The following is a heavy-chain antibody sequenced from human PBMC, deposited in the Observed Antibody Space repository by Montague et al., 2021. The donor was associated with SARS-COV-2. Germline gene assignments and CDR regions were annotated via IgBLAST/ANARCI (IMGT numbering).Heavy chain of an antibody. D-gene: IGHD2-15*01. J-gene: IGHJ4*02. Sequence: SLRLSCAASGFTFSSYAMHWVRQAPGKGLEWVAVISYDGSNKYYADSVKGRFTISRDNSKNTLYLQMNSLRAEDTAVYYCARSLAATLLVYFDYWGQGTLVTVPS. CDR3: ARSLAATLLVYFDY. CDR2: ISYDGSNK. CDR1: GFTFSSYA. V-gene: IGHV3-30*04.